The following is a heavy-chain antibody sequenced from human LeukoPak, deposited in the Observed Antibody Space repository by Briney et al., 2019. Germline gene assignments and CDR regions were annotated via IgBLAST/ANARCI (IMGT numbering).Heavy chain of an antibody. CDR2: INHSGST. J-gene: IGHJ4*02. Sequence: SETLSLTCAVYGGSFSGYYWSWIRQPPGKGLEWIGEINHSGSTNYNPSLKSRVTISVDRSKNQFSLKLSSVTAADTAVYYCARSDEVYFDYWGQGTLVTVSS. CDR3: ARSDEVYFDY. CDR1: GGSFSGYY. D-gene: IGHD2-21*02. V-gene: IGHV4-34*01.